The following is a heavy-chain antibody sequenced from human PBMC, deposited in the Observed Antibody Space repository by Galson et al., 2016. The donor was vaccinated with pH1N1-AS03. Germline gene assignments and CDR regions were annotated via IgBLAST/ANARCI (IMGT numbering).Heavy chain of an antibody. CDR3: ARQVRDGYNDYFDY. D-gene: IGHD5-24*01. Sequence: QSGAEVKKPGESLKISCKTSGYIFTSYWVAWVRHMPGKGLEWMGIIYPGDSDTRYSPSFQGQVTISADRSINTAYLQWSSLMASDTAIYYCARQVRDGYNDYFDYWGQGSWSPSPQ. CDR2: IYPGDSDT. CDR1: GYIFTSYW. J-gene: IGHJ4*02. V-gene: IGHV5-51*01.